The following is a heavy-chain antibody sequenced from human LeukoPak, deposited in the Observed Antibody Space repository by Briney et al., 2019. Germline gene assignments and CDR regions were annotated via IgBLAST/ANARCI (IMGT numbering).Heavy chain of an antibody. CDR3: ARDAQTYYYDTSGYYFEY. D-gene: IGHD3-22*01. Sequence: SETLSLTCAVSGYSISNSYYWGWIRQPPGKGLEWIGSIHHTGGTYYNPSLKSRVTISIDTSKNQFSLNLSSVTAADTAVYYCARDAQTYYYDTSGYYFEYWGQGTLVTVSS. J-gene: IGHJ4*02. CDR1: GYSISNSYY. V-gene: IGHV4-38-2*02. CDR2: IHHTGGT.